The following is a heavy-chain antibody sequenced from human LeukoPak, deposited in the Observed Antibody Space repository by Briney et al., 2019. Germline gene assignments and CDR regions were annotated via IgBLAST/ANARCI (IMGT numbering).Heavy chain of an antibody. CDR2: ISGSGGGT. CDR1: GFTFSSYA. V-gene: IGHV3-23*01. J-gene: IGHJ5*02. D-gene: IGHD3-9*01. Sequence: GGSLRLSCAASGFTFSSYAMSWVRQAPGKGLEWVSGISGSGGGTYFADSVKGRFTISRDNAKNSLYLQMNSLRAEDTAVYYCAREVLHYDILTGYYPPYNWFDPWGQGTLVTVSS. CDR3: AREVLHYDILTGYYPPYNWFDP.